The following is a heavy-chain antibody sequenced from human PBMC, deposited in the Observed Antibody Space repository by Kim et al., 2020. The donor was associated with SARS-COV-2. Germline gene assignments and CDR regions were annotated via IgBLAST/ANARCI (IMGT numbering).Heavy chain of an antibody. Sequence: NADYVKGRFTISRDNSQSTLYLQMSSLRTEDLAVYYCAKSPIAVAGFDYWGQGTLVTVSS. J-gene: IGHJ4*02. D-gene: IGHD6-19*01. V-gene: IGHV3-30*02. CDR3: AKSPIAVAGFDY.